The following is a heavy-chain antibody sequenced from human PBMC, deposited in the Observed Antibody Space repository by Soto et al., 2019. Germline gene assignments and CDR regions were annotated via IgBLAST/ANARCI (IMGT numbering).Heavy chain of an antibody. Sequence: EVQLVESGGGVVQPGGSLRLSCVASGFTFDDYIMHWVRRAPGKGLEWLSHISWDVANTYYADSVKGRFAVSRDNSKNSLYLQMSSLRTEDTALYYCARGLGSYYYYGMDFWGQGTTVTVSS. V-gene: IGHV3-43*01. CDR1: GFTFDDYI. J-gene: IGHJ6*02. D-gene: IGHD7-27*01. CDR3: ARGLGSYYYYGMDF. CDR2: ISWDVANT.